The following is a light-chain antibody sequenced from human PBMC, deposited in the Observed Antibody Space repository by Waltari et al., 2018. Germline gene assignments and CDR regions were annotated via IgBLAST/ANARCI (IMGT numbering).Light chain of an antibody. Sequence: YVVTQPPSVSVAPGKTARLTCEGENIETKSVNWYQQKAGQAPVLVMFYDSDRPSGFPELFSGSNSGNTATLTINWVEPGDEADYHCQLWDDTNNSGVFGGGTKLTVL. J-gene: IGLJ3*02. CDR3: QLWDDTNNSGV. CDR2: YDS. V-gene: IGLV3-21*04. CDR1: NIETKS.